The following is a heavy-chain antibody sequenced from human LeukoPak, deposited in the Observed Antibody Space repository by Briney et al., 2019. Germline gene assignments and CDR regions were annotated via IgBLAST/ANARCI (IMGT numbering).Heavy chain of an antibody. CDR3: ARVGTWELQRVFEN. CDR2: INRAGIES. Sequence: GGSLRLSCAASGFTFTDYWMTWVRQVPGKGLEWVANINRAGIESYYVDSVKGRFPLYRDNAEKSLYLQMDSLRVDDQAVYYCARVGTWELQRVFENWGQGTLVTVSS. D-gene: IGHD1-26*01. V-gene: IGHV3-7*01. CDR1: GFTFTDYW. J-gene: IGHJ4*02.